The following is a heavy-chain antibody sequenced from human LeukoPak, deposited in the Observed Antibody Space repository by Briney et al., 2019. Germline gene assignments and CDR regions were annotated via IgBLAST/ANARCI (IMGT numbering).Heavy chain of an antibody. Sequence: PGGSLRLSCAASGFTFSSYEMNWVRQAPGKGLEWVSYISSSGSTIYYADSVKGRFTISRDNAKNSLYLQMNSLRAEDTAVYYCARDRAAYDSSGHYPRDYYYMDVWGKGTTVTVSS. V-gene: IGHV3-48*03. J-gene: IGHJ6*03. CDR1: GFTFSSYE. CDR3: ARDRAAYDSSGHYPRDYYYMDV. CDR2: ISSSGSTI. D-gene: IGHD3-22*01.